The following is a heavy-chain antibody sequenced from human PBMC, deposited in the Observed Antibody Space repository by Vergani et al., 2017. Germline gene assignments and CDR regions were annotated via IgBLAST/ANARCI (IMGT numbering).Heavy chain of an antibody. CDR2: MNPKSGNS. Sequence: QVQLVQSGAEVKKPGASVKVSCWASGYTFIEYDIDWVRQAAGQGLEWMGRMNPKSGNSGFAQKFQGRVTMTRDTSISTAYMELNSLTSEDTAVYYCARPPGRRCSGGSCYTSFRLVDPWGQGTLVTVFS. CDR3: ARPPGRRCSGGSCYTSFRLVDP. J-gene: IGHJ5*02. V-gene: IGHV1-8*01. D-gene: IGHD2-15*01. CDR1: GYTFIEYD.